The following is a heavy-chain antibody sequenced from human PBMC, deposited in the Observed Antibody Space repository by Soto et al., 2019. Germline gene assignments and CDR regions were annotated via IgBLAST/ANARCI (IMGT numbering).Heavy chain of an antibody. CDR1: GYSFTNYW. V-gene: IGHV5-51*01. D-gene: IGHD6-13*01. CDR2: IYPGDSDT. CDR3: ARQSSPDYNHYGMDV. Sequence: PGESLKISCKGSGYSFTNYWIAWVRQMPGKGLEWMGIIYPGDSDTRYSPSFQGQVTISADKSISTAHLQWSSLKASDTAMYYCARQSSPDYNHYGMDVWGQGTTVTSP. J-gene: IGHJ6*02.